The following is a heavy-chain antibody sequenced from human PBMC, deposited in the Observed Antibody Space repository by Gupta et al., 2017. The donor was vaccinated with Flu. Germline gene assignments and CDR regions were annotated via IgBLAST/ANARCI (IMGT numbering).Heavy chain of an antibody. CDR2: ISWNSGSL. V-gene: IGHV3-9*01. Sequence: GKGLEWVAGISWNSGSLGYAAPVRDRFIISRDNAKNSLYLELESLRPEDTAFYYCAKNAESLLSLDSVFDYWGQGALVTVSS. J-gene: IGHJ4*02. CDR3: AKNAESLLSLDSVFDY. D-gene: IGHD3-3*01.